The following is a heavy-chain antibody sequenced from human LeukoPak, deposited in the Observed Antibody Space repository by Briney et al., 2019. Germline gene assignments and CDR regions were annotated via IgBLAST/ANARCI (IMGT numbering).Heavy chain of an antibody. V-gene: IGHV4-34*01. CDR1: GGSFSGYY. CDR2: INHSGST. Sequence: SETLSLTCAVYGGSFSGYYWSWIRQPPGKGLEWIGEINHSGSTNHNPSLKSRVTISVDTPKNQFSLKLSSVTAADTAVYYCASSSGYWGQGTLVTVSS. D-gene: IGHD3-10*01. J-gene: IGHJ4*02. CDR3: ASSSGY.